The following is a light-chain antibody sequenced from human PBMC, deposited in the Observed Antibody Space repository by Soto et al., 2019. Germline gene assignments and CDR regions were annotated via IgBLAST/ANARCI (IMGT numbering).Light chain of an antibody. CDR2: GAS. Sequence: EIVLTQSPGTLSLSPGERATLSCRASQSVSSSYLAWYQQKPGQAPRLLIYGASSTATGIPNRFSGSGSGKDFTLTISRVEPEDFAVYYCHQYDSSPLTFGGGTKVEIK. J-gene: IGKJ4*01. V-gene: IGKV3-20*01. CDR3: HQYDSSPLT. CDR1: QSVSSSY.